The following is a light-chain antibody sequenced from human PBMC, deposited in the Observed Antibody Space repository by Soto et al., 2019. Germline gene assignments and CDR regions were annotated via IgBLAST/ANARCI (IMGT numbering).Light chain of an antibody. CDR3: SSYGASSTL. CDR1: STDIGSYNY. Sequence: QSALTQPASLSGSPGQSITISCTGTSTDIGSYNYVSWYQQHPGKAPKLMIFDVSYRPSGISDRFSCYQSGNTASLTISGVHPEDEADYYCSSYGASSTLFGGGTKLTVL. CDR2: DVS. V-gene: IGLV2-14*03. J-gene: IGLJ2*01.